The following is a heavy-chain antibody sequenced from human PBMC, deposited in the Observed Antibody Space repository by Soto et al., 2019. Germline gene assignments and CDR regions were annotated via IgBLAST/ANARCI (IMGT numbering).Heavy chain of an antibody. CDR1: GGTFSSYA. Sequence: ASVKVSCKASGGTFSSYAISWVRQAPGQGLEWMGGIIPIFGTANYAQKFQGRVTITADESTSTAYMELSSLRSEDTAVYYCARGEWLRLVDYYYYGMDVWGQGTTVTVSS. CDR2: IIPIFGTA. V-gene: IGHV1-69*13. J-gene: IGHJ6*02. D-gene: IGHD5-12*01. CDR3: ARGEWLRLVDYYYYGMDV.